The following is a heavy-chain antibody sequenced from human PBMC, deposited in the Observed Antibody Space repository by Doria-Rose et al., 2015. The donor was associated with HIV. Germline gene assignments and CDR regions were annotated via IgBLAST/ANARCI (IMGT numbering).Heavy chain of an antibody. CDR2: IFSDDER. Sequence: QVTLKESGPVLVKPTKTLTLTCTDSGVSLSSPGMGVSWIRQPPGKALEWLANIFSDDERSYKTSLKSRLTISRGTSKSQVVLTMTDMDPVDTATYYCARIKSSRWYHKYYFDFWGQGTLVIVSA. J-gene: IGHJ4*02. CDR1: GVSLSSPGMG. CDR3: ARIKSSRWYHKYYFDF. D-gene: IGHD6-13*01. V-gene: IGHV2-26*01.